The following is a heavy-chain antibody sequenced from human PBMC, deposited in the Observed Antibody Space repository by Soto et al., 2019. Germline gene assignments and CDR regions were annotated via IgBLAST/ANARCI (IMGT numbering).Heavy chain of an antibody. CDR3: ARARGDYYGSGSYYYYYYGMDV. CDR1: GFTFSNYA. V-gene: IGHV3-23*01. D-gene: IGHD3-10*01. CDR2: ITNSGRST. J-gene: IGHJ6*02. Sequence: GGSLRLSCAASGFTFSNYAMTWVRQAPGKGLEWVSTITNSGRSTYYADSVKGRFTISRDNSKNTLYLQMNSLRAEDTAVYYCARARGDYYGSGSYYYYYYGMDVWGQGTTVTVSS.